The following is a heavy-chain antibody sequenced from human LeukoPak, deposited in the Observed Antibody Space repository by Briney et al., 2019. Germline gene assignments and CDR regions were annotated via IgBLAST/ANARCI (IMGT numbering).Heavy chain of an antibody. Sequence: GGSLRLSCAASGFTFSDYQMSWIRQAPGKGLEFLSYIDGGGGTKYYADSVKGRFTISRDNATNFLYLQMSSLRGDDTAVYYCARPSLDCLDCWGQGTLVTVSP. CDR2: IDGGGGTK. V-gene: IGHV3-11*04. J-gene: IGHJ4*02. CDR3: ARPSLDCLDC. D-gene: IGHD2-21*02. CDR1: GFTFSDYQ.